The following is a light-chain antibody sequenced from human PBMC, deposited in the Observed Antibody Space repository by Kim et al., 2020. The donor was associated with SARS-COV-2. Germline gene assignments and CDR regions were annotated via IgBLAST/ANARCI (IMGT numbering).Light chain of an antibody. CDR2: RVS. Sequence: VVMTQSPVSLPVTLGQPASISCRSSQSLVYSDGNTQLSWFQQRPGQSPRRLIYRVSNRDSGVPDRFSGSGSGTDFTLKISRVEAEDVGVYYCIQGTYWPPDTFGGGTKVDIK. V-gene: IGKV2-30*01. J-gene: IGKJ4*01. CDR1: QSLVYSDGNTQ. CDR3: IQGTYWPPDT.